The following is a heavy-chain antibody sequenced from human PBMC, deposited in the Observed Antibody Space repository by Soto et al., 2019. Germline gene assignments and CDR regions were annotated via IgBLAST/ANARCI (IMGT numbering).Heavy chain of an antibody. V-gene: IGHV5-51*01. CDR1: GYTFSNFW. CDR3: ARSPRSSQYFDY. D-gene: IGHD6-13*01. Sequence: GESLKISCQCSGYTFSNFWIGWVRQLPGKGLERMGIIYPGDHETRYSPSFHGKVTISADKSINTAYLQWNSLEASDTAFYFCARSPRSSQYFDYWGQGALVTVYS. J-gene: IGHJ4*02. CDR2: IYPGDHET.